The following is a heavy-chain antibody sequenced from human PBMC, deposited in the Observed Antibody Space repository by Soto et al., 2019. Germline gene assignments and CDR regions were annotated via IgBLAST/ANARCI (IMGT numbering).Heavy chain of an antibody. D-gene: IGHD2-21*01. J-gene: IGHJ1*01. CDR2: IIPIFGTA. V-gene: IGHV1-69*13. CDR1: GGTFTNYA. Sequence: SVKVSCKASGGTFTNYAFSWVRQAPGQGLEWMGGIIPIFGTANYAQKFQGRVTITADESTSTAYMELSSLRSEDTAVYYCATGRIFSPLGHWGQGTLVPVSS. CDR3: ATGRIFSPLGH.